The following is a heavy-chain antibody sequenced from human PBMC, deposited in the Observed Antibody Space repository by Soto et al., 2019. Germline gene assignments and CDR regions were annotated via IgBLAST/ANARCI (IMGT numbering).Heavy chain of an antibody. CDR2: IYSGGRT. V-gene: IGHV3-53*01. CDR1: GFTVSSNY. D-gene: IGHD2-15*01. CDR3: ARWSNGFDI. J-gene: IGHJ3*02. Sequence: PGGSLRLSCAASGFTVSSNYMSWVRQAPGKGLQWVSVIYSGGRTYYADSVKGRFTISRDNSKNTLYLQMNSLRVEETAVYYCARWSNGFDIWGQGTMVTVSS.